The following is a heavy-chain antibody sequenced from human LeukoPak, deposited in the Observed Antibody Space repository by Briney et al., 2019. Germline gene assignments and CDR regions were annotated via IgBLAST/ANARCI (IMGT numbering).Heavy chain of an antibody. CDR2: IIPIFGTA. V-gene: IGHV1-69*05. D-gene: IGHD1-26*01. CDR1: GGTFSSYA. J-gene: IGHJ4*02. Sequence: SVKVSCKASGGTFSSYAISWVRQAPGQGLEWMGGIIPIFGTANYTQKLQGRVTMTTDTSTSTAYMELRSLRSDDTAVYYCARDERELLSYFDYWGQGTLVTVSS. CDR3: ARDERELLSYFDY.